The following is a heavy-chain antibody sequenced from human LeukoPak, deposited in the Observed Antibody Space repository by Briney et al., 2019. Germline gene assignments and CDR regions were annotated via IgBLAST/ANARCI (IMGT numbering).Heavy chain of an antibody. CDR1: GYTFTGYY. J-gene: IGHJ4*02. Sequence: GASVKVSCKASGYTFTGYYMHWVRQAPGQGLEWMGWINPNSGGTNYAQKFQGWVTMTRDTSISTAYMELSRLRSDDTAVYYCARDRGGITGTHWDYWGQGTLVTVSS. CDR3: ARDRGGITGTHWDY. D-gene: IGHD1/OR15-1a*01. CDR2: INPNSGGT. V-gene: IGHV1-2*04.